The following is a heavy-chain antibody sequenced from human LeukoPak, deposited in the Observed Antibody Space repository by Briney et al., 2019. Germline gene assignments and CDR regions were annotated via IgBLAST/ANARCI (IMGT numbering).Heavy chain of an antibody. D-gene: IGHD5-18*01. Sequence: GESLKISCKGSGYSFTSYWIGWVRQMPGKGLEWMGIIYPGDSDTRYSPSFQGQVTISADKSISTAYLQWSNLKASDTAMYYCARHPSGYSYGIDYWGQGTLVTVSS. CDR3: ARHPSGYSYGIDY. CDR2: IYPGDSDT. CDR1: GYSFTSYW. J-gene: IGHJ4*02. V-gene: IGHV5-51*01.